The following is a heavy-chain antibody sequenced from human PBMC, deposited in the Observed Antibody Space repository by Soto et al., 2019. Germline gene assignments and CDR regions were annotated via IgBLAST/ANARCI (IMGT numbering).Heavy chain of an antibody. V-gene: IGHV1-18*01. J-gene: IGHJ4*02. CDR3: ARFAMVRPNDS. Sequence: QVHLVQSGAEVKKPGASVKVSCKASGYIFTTYGISWVRQAPGQGLEWKGWIGAYNGNTNYAQKFQGRVTMTTNATTKTAYMDLRSLRSDDTAVYYCARFAMVRPNDSWGQGTLVTVSS. CDR2: IGAYNGNT. D-gene: IGHD3-10*01. CDR1: GYIFTTYG.